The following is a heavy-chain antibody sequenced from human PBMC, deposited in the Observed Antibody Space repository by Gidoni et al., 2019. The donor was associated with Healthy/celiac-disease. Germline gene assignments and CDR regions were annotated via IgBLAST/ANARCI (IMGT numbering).Heavy chain of an antibody. Sequence: EVQLVESGGGLVQPGGSLRLSCAASGFTFSTYNMVWVRQAPGKGLEWVSYITSSSSSLYYADSVKGRFTISRDNARNSLYLQMNSLRAEDTAVYYCARAFDPNPLDYWGQGTLVTVSS. D-gene: IGHD3-9*01. J-gene: IGHJ4*02. V-gene: IGHV3-48*01. CDR2: ITSSSSSL. CDR3: ARAFDPNPLDY. CDR1: GFTFSTYN.